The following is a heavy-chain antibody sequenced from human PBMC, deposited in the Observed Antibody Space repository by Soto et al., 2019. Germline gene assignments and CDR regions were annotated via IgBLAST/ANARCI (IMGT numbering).Heavy chain of an antibody. CDR1: GYTFTNYG. CDR3: ARGVGSGSYYNQYNWFDP. J-gene: IGHJ5*02. D-gene: IGHD3-10*01. V-gene: IGHV1-18*01. Sequence: GASVKGSCTASGYTFTNYGISWVRQAPGQGLEWMGWINVYNGNTKYAQKVQGRVTMTTDTSTSTAYMELRSLRSDDTAVYYCARGVGSGSYYNQYNWFDPWGQGTLVTVSS. CDR2: INVYNGNT.